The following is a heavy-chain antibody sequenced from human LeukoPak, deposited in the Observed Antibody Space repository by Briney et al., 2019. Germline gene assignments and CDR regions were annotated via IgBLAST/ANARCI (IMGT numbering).Heavy chain of an antibody. CDR2: ISYSGST. Sequence: SQTLSLTCTVFGGSISSGDYYWSWIRQPPGKGLEWIGYISYSGSTYYNPSLESRVTISVEMSKNQLSLKLYSVTAADTAVYYCAREESGYVDYWGQGTPVTVSS. V-gene: IGHV4-30-4*08. D-gene: IGHD3-3*01. J-gene: IGHJ4*02. CDR3: AREESGYVDY. CDR1: GGSISSGDYY.